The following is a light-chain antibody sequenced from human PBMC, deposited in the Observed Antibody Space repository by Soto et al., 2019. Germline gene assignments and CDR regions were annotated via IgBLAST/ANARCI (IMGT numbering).Light chain of an antibody. Sequence: EIVMTQSPATLSVSPGERATLSCRASQSVSSNLAWYQQKPGQAPRLLIYGASTRATGITDRFSGSGSGTEFTLTISSLQSEDFAFYYCQQYNNWPPWTFGQGTKVEIK. CDR2: GAS. CDR3: QQYNNWPPWT. J-gene: IGKJ1*01. V-gene: IGKV3-15*01. CDR1: QSVSSN.